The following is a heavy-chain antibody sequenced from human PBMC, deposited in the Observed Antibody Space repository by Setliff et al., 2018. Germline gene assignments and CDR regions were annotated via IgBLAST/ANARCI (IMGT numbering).Heavy chain of an antibody. CDR2: IDWDDDK. J-gene: IGHJ4*02. D-gene: IGHD6-13*01. CDR3: ARISASSSHFDY. CDR1: GSSLNTSGMR. V-gene: IGHV2-70*04. Sequence: GSGPTLVNPTQTLTLTCTFSGSSLNTSGMRVSWIRQPPGKALEWLARIDWDDDKFYSTSLKTRLTISKDTSKKQVVLTMTNMDPVDTATYYCARISASSSHFDYWGPGTLVTVSS.